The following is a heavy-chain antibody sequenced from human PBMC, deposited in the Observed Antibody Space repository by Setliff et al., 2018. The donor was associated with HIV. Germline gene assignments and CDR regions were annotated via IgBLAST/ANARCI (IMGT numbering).Heavy chain of an antibody. D-gene: IGHD4-4*01. CDR3: ARDSGDDYSDYYYYGMDV. V-gene: IGHV1-3*01. CDR2: INAGNGNT. J-gene: IGHJ6*02. Sequence: SSVKVSCKASGYTFTGYVMHWVRQAPGQRLEWMGWINAGNGNTIYSQKFQGRVTFTWDTSASTAYMELSSLRSEDTALYYCARDSGDDYSDYYYYGMDVWGQGTTVTVSS. CDR1: GYTFTGYV.